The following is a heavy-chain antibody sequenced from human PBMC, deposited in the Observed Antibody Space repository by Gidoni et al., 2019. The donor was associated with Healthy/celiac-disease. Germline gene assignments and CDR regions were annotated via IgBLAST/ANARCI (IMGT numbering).Heavy chain of an antibody. J-gene: IGHJ4*02. D-gene: IGHD5-18*01. V-gene: IGHV3-30-3*01. CDR2: ISYDGSNK. Sequence: QVQLVESGGGVVQPGRSLSLSCAASGFTFRSYAMHWVRQAPGKGLGWVAVISYDGSNKYYADSVKGRFTISRGNSKNTLYLQMNSLRAEDTAVYYGARGGIQTGFDYWGQGTLVTVSS. CDR1: GFTFRSYA. CDR3: ARGGIQTGFDY.